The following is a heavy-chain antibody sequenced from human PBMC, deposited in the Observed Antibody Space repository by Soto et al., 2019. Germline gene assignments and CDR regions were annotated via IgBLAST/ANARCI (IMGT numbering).Heavy chain of an antibody. Sequence: SETLSLTCTVSGGSISSYYWSWVRQPAGKGLEWIGRIYASGSTNYNPSLKSRVTMSVDTSKNQFSLKLSSVTAADTAVYYCARVXERFGELFSDYYYGMDVWGQGTTVTVSS. D-gene: IGHD3-10*01. CDR2: IYASGST. V-gene: IGHV4-4*07. CDR3: ARVXERFGELFSDYYYGMDV. CDR1: GGSISSYY. J-gene: IGHJ6*02.